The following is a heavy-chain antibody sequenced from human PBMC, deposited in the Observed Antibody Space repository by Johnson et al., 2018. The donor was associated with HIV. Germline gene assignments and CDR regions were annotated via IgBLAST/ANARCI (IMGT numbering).Heavy chain of an antibody. V-gene: IGHV3-66*01. D-gene: IGHD3-10*01. CDR3: ARGGEDPWGFYGSGGDAFDI. CDR2: VYSTFGT. Sequence: VQLVESGGGLVQPGGSLRLSCAASGFTVSSNYMSWVRQAPGKGLDWVSAVYSTFGTYYADSVRGRFTISRDNAKKSLFLQLNRLRAGDTAVYHCARGGEDPWGFYGSGGDAFDIWGQGTMVTVSS. J-gene: IGHJ3*02. CDR1: GFTVSSNY.